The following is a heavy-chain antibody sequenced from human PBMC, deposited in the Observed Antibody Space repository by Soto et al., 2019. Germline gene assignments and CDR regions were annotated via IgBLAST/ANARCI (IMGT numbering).Heavy chain of an antibody. CDR2: MNPNSGNT. J-gene: IGHJ2*01. CDR3: ARGQGCTNGVCYWYFDL. Sequence: ASVKVSCKASGYTFTSYDINWVRQATGQGLEWMGWMNPNSGNTGYAQKFQGRVTMTRNTSISTAYMELSSLRSEDTAVYYCARGQGCTNGVCYWYFDLWGRGTLVTVSS. CDR1: GYTFTSYD. V-gene: IGHV1-8*01. D-gene: IGHD2-8*01.